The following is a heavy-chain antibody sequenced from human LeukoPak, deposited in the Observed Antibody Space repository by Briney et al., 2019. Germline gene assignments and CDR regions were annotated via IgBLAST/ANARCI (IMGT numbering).Heavy chain of an antibody. CDR3: TRGVFSDV. CDR2: INGGGTTK. Sequence: PGGSLRLSCAASGFIFSDYYMNWIRQAPGKGLEWVSHINGGGTTKYYADSVRGRFTLSRDNAKNTLYLQMNNLRAEDTAVYYCTRGVFSDVWGKGTTVTVSS. J-gene: IGHJ6*04. CDR1: GFIFSDYY. V-gene: IGHV3-11*01.